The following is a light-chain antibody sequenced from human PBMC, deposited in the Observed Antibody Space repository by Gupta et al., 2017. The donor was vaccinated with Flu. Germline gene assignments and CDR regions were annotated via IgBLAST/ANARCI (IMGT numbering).Light chain of an antibody. Sequence: SSLSASVGDRVTITCRASQDISLYLNWYQHKPGKAPKLLIYAASTLQTGVPSRFSGSGSGTDFTLTISSLQPEDFATYYCQQSYSTPRYTFGQGTKLEIK. CDR2: AAS. CDR3: QQSYSTPRYT. J-gene: IGKJ2*01. V-gene: IGKV1-39*01. CDR1: QDISLY.